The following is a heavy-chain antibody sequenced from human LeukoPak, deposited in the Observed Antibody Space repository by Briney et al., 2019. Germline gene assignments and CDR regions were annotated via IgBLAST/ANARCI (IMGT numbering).Heavy chain of an antibody. CDR1: GGTFSSYA. Sequence: GSSVKVSCKASGGTFSSYAISWVRQAPGQGLEWMGGIIPVFGTTNYAQKFQGRVTITADESTSTAYMELSSLTSDDTAVYYCAREGIAVAESLDSWGQGTLVTVSP. D-gene: IGHD6-19*01. J-gene: IGHJ4*02. CDR2: IIPVFGTT. CDR3: AREGIAVAESLDS. V-gene: IGHV1-69*01.